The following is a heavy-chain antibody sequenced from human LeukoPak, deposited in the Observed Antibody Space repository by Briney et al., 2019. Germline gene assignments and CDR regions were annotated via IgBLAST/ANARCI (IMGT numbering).Heavy chain of an antibody. D-gene: IGHD3-22*01. J-gene: IGHJ4*02. V-gene: IGHV1-24*01. CDR1: GYTLTELS. Sequence: ASVKVSCKVSGYTLTELSMHWVRQAPGKGLEWMGGFDPEDGETIYAQKFQGRVTMTEDTSTDTAYMELSSLRSEDTAVYYGARDSAYYYDSSGYYGYWGQGTLVTVSS. CDR2: FDPEDGET. CDR3: ARDSAYYYDSSGYYGY.